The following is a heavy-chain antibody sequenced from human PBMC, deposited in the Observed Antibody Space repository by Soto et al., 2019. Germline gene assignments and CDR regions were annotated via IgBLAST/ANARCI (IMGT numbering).Heavy chain of an antibody. Sequence: SETLSLTCTVSGASLSSGSYYWSWIRQPPGKGLEWIRYFYYTGTTKYNPSLESRVTISADTSKNQFSLNLTSVTAADTAVYYCARISYWVKDYWGQGALVTVSS. CDR1: GASLSSGSYY. V-gene: IGHV4-61*01. CDR3: ARISYWVKDY. CDR2: FYYTGTT. J-gene: IGHJ4*02. D-gene: IGHD2-8*02.